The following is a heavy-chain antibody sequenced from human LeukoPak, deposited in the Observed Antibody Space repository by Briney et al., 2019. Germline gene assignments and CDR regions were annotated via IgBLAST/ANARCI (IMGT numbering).Heavy chain of an antibody. Sequence: EASVKVSCKASGYTFTSYDINWVRQATGQGLEWMGWMNPNSGNTGYAQKFQGRVTITRNTSISTAYMELSRLRSDDTAVYYCARDTNYYGSGSYYQATNWFDPWGQGTLVTVSS. CDR2: MNPNSGNT. CDR3: ARDTNYYGSGSYYQATNWFDP. J-gene: IGHJ5*02. D-gene: IGHD3-10*01. V-gene: IGHV1-8*03. CDR1: GYTFTSYD.